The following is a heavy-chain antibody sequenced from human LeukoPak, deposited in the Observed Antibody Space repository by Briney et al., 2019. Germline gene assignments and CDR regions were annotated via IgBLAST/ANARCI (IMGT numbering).Heavy chain of an antibody. CDR2: IIPIFGTA. CDR1: GYTFTSYG. Sequence: ASVKVSCKASGYTFTSYGISWVRQAPGQGLEWMGGIIPIFGTANYAQKFQGRVTITADESTSTAYMELSSLRSEDTAVYYCAGPYYGSGSFNYYYYYMDVWGKGTTVTISS. V-gene: IGHV1-69*13. D-gene: IGHD3-10*01. J-gene: IGHJ6*03. CDR3: AGPYYGSGSFNYYYYYMDV.